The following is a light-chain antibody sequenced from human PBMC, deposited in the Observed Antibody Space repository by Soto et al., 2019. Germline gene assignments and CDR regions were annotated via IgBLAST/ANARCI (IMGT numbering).Light chain of an antibody. CDR3: QQYNNWPVT. Sequence: EIVMTQSPATLSVAAGERATLSCRASQSVSSNLPWYQQKFGQAPRLLIYGASTRATGIPARFSGSGSGTEFTLNISSLQSEDFAVYYCQQYNNWPVTFGQGTKVDIK. V-gene: IGKV3-15*01. J-gene: IGKJ1*01. CDR1: QSVSSN. CDR2: GAS.